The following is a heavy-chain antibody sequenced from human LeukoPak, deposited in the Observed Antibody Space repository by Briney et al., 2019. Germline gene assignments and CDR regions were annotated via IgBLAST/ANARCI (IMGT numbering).Heavy chain of an antibody. CDR2: ISTYDGST. Sequence: ASVKVSCKASGYTFTTYGINWVRQAPGQGLEWMGWISTYDGSTHYAQKLRDRFTMIRDTSTSTAYMELRSLRTDDTAVYYCARDQPRRGPGNRDYWGQGTLVTVSS. CDR3: ARDQPRRGPGNRDY. J-gene: IGHJ4*02. D-gene: IGHD1-26*01. V-gene: IGHV1-18*01. CDR1: GYTFTTYG.